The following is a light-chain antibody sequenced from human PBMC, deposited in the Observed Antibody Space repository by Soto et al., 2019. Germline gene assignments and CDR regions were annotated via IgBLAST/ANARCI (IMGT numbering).Light chain of an antibody. V-gene: IGLV2-14*01. CDR2: EVS. CDR3: SSETTSGTPV. CDR1: SSDVGGYTY. Sequence: QSALTQPASVSGSPGQTITISCTGTSSDVGGYTYLSWYQQHPGKAPKVMIYEVSNRPSGVSNRFSGSKSGNTASLTISGLQAEDEADDFCSSETTSGTPVFGGGTKLTVL. J-gene: IGLJ3*02.